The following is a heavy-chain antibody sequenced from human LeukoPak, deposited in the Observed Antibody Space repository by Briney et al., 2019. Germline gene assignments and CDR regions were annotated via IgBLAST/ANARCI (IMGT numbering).Heavy chain of an antibody. J-gene: IGHJ4*02. V-gene: IGHV3-48*03. D-gene: IGHD4-17*01. CDR2: ISSSGSTI. Sequence: GGSLRLSCAASGFTFSSYEMNWVRQAPGKGLEWVSYISSSGSTIYYADSVKGRFTISRDNSKNTLYLQMNSLRVEDTAVYYCARDDPVTTSSPFDYWVQGTLVTVSS. CDR1: GFTFSSYE. CDR3: ARDDPVTTSSPFDY.